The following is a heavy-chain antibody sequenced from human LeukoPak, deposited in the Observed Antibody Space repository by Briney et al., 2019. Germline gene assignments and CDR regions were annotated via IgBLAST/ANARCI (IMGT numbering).Heavy chain of an antibody. CDR1: GFTFDDYA. CDR2: ISDTGRRT. D-gene: IGHD3-16*02. CDR3: ARHDSFIPY. V-gene: IGHV3-23*01. Sequence: GGSLRLSCAASGFTFDDYAMHWVRQAPGKGLEWVSGISDTGRRTYYTDSVKGRFTISRDDSKKTVYLQMNTLRAEDTAIYFCARHDSFIPYWGQGTLVTVSS. J-gene: IGHJ4*02.